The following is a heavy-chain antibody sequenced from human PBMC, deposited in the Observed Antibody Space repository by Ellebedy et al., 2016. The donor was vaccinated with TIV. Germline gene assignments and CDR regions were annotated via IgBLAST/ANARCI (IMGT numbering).Heavy chain of an antibody. CDR2: IYYSGST. J-gene: IGHJ2*01. D-gene: IGHD6-13*01. Sequence: MPSETLSPTCTLSGDSISSRIFYWGWTRQPPGKGLEWIGSIYYSGSTYYNPSLKSRVTTSVDTSKNQISLTLMTSLSAADTAVYYCARVAITAAVGGGYFDLWGRGTLVTVSS. V-gene: IGHV4-39*07. CDR1: GDSISSRIFY. CDR3: ARVAITAAVGGGYFDL.